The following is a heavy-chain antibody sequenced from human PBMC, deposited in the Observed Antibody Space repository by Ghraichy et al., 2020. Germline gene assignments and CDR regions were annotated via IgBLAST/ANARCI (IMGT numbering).Heavy chain of an antibody. CDR2: IYYSGST. J-gene: IGHJ4*02. CDR1: GGSISSGGYY. Sequence: SETLSLTCTFSGGSISSGGYYWSWIRQHPGKGLEWIGYIYYSGSTYYNPSLKSRVTISVDTSKNQFSLKLSSVTAADTAVYYCARVLYDSSGITFDYWGQGTLVTVSS. V-gene: IGHV4-31*03. D-gene: IGHD3-22*01. CDR3: ARVLYDSSGITFDY.